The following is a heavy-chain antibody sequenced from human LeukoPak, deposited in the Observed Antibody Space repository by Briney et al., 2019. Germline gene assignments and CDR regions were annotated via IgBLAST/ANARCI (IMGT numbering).Heavy chain of an antibody. Sequence: ASVKVSCKAAGYTFTSDGISWVRQAPGQGLGWMGWIGAYNGNANYAQKLQGRVTMTTDTSTSTAYMELRSLSSDDPAVYYCARDEWRGVVVPAAYSPGSYYGMDVWGQGTTVTVSS. CDR1: GYTFTSDG. V-gene: IGHV1-18*01. D-gene: IGHD2-2*01. J-gene: IGHJ6*02. CDR2: IGAYNGNA. CDR3: ARDEWRGVVVPAAYSPGSYYGMDV.